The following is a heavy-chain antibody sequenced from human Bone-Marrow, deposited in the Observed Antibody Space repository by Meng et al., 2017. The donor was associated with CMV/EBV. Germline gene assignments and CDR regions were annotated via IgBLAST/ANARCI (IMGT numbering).Heavy chain of an antibody. CDR2: IRYDGGEK. D-gene: IGHD6-6*01. V-gene: IGHV3-30*02. CDR3: ARSYLSSSDLDY. J-gene: IGHJ4*02. CDR1: GFSFSTSG. Sequence: GESLKISCAASGFSFSTSGMHWVRQAPGKGLEWVSFIRYDGGEKHYADSVKGRFAVSRDNSENTMFLQMSSLRAEDTAVYYCARSYLSSSDLDYWGQGTLVTVSS.